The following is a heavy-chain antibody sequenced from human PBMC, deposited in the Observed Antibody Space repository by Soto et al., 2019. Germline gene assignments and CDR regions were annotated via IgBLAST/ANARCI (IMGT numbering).Heavy chain of an antibody. CDR3: ARGKAYSVVVVAATRWWYFDY. V-gene: IGHV1-69*13. CDR2: IIPIFGTA. J-gene: IGHJ4*02. D-gene: IGHD2-15*01. CDR1: GGTFSSYA. Sequence: ASVKVSCKASGGTFSSYAISWVRQAPGQGLEWMGGIIPIFGTANYAQKFQGRVTITADESTSTAYMELSSLRSEDTAVYYCARGKAYSVVVVAATRWWYFDYWGPGTLVTVSS.